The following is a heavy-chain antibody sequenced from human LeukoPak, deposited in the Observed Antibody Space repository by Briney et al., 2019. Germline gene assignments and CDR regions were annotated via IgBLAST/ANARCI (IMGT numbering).Heavy chain of an antibody. CDR2: INPNSGGT. J-gene: IGHJ5*02. V-gene: IGHV1-2*02. D-gene: IGHD2-21*01. Sequence: GASVKVSCKTSGYSFTDYYTHWVRQAPGQGLEWMGWINPNSGGTSSAQKFQGRVTMTRDTSITTVYMEVRWLTSDDTAVYYCARADRLHGGPYLIGPWGQGTLVIVSS. CDR3: ARADRLHGGPYLIGP. CDR1: GYSFTDYY.